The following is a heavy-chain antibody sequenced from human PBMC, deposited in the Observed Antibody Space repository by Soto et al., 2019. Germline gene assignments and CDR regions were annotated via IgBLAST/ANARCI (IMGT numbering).Heavy chain of an antibody. Sequence: QVQLVQSGAEVKKPGASVKVSCKAPGYTFNRYGISWVRQAPGQGLEWMGWISAYKGNTNYAQKLQGRVTMTTDTATSTVSMDLRRLRSVDPAVYYCARSASIYCSGASCACYGTDVWCQGNTVIVSS. CDR1: GYTFNRYG. CDR3: ARSASIYCSGASCACYGTDV. D-gene: IGHD2-15*01. V-gene: IGHV1-18*01. CDR2: ISAYKGNT. J-gene: IGHJ6*02.